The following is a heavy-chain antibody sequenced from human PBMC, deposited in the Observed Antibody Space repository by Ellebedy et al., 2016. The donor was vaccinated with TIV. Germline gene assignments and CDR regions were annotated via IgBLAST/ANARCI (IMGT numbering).Heavy chain of an antibody. J-gene: IGHJ5*02. CDR3: ANSYGVIRFDP. V-gene: IGHV3-74*03. Sequence: GESLKISCAASGFTLRNYWMNWVRHAPGKGPVWVSRFSTDGSSPAYADSGKGRFTISRDNAKNTLYLQMNSLGVDDTSVYYCANSYGVIRFDPWGQGTLVTVSS. D-gene: IGHD3-16*02. CDR2: FSTDGSSP. CDR1: GFTLRNYW.